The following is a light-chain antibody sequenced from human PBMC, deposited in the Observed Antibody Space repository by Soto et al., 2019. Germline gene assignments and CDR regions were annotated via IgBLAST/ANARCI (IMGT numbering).Light chain of an antibody. CDR1: QSVSC. Sequence: EIVMTQSPATLSVSPGERVTLSCTASQSVSCLAWYQHKPGQPPRLLIYGASTRGTGIPARFSGSGSRTDFTITIISLPSEDSAVYFCQQCSAWSLFTFGQGTRLEIK. CDR3: QQCSAWSLFT. J-gene: IGKJ5*01. V-gene: IGKV3-15*01. CDR2: GAS.